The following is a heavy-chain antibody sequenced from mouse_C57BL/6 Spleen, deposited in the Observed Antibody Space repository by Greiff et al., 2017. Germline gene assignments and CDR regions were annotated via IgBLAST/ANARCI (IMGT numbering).Heavy chain of an antibody. CDR3: AKRDYGSRAPGA. Sequence: QVQLKQSGPGLVQPSQSLSITCTVSGFSLTSYGVHWVRQSPGKGLEWLGVLWRGGSTDYNAAFMSRLSITKDNSKSQVFFKMNSLQADDTAIYDRAKRDYGSRAPGAGGTGTTVTVSS. CDR2: LWRGGST. D-gene: IGHD1-1*01. J-gene: IGHJ1*03. CDR1: GFSLTSYG. V-gene: IGHV2-5*01.